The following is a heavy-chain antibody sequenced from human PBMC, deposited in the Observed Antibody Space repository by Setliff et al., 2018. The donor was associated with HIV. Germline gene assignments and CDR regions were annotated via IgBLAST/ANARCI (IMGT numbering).Heavy chain of an antibody. D-gene: IGHD3-10*01. J-gene: IGHJ4*02. CDR2: MYPGDSDT. CDR3: ARSDGVLYPIAY. Sequence: PGESLTLSCKGSGYSFTDYWIAWVRQMPGKGLEWMGIMYPGDSDTRYSPSFQGRVTISADKSIITAYLHWSSLKASDTAMYYCARSDGVLYPIAYWGQGTLVTVSS. V-gene: IGHV5-51*01. CDR1: GYSFTDYW.